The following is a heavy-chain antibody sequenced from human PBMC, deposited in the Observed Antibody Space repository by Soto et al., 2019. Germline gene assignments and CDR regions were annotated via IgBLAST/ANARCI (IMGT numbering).Heavy chain of an antibody. J-gene: IGHJ6*03. D-gene: IGHD4-17*01. CDR1: GYTFTSYA. Sequence: ASVKVSCKASGYTFTSYAMRWVRQAPGQRLEWMGWINAGNGNTKYSQKFQGRVTITRDTSASTAYMELSSLRSEDTAVYYCARDPGVTTYDYYYYMDVWGKGTTVTVSS. CDR3: ARDPGVTTYDYYYYMDV. V-gene: IGHV1-3*01. CDR2: INAGNGNT.